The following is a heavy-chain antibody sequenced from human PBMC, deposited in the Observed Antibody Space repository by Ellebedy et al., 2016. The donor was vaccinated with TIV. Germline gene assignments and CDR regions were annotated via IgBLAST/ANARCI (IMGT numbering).Heavy chain of an antibody. CDR2: IHPYGFS. V-gene: IGHV4-34*01. D-gene: IGHD5-12*01. CDR3: GRGHDYSKSGDN. CDR1: GGSFSNYY. J-gene: IGHJ4*02. Sequence: MPSETLSLTCAVSGGSFSNYYWSWIRQPPGKGLEWIGEIHPYGFSSYNPSLESRVIISADTSKTQFSLKLNSVTAADTAVYFCGRGHDYSKSGDNWGQGTLVTVSS.